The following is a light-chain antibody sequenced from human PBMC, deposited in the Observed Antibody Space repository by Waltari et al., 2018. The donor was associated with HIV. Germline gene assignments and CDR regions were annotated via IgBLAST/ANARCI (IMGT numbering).Light chain of an antibody. V-gene: IGKV3-11*01. Sequence: EIVSTQSPATLSLSPGERAALSCRASQSVRNYLAWYQHKPGQSPRLLIYETSKRATGTAARFSGSGSGTDFSLTISSLEPEDVGVYYCQQRSNWPPITFGQGTRVEIK. CDR1: QSVRNY. J-gene: IGKJ5*01. CDR3: QQRSNWPPIT. CDR2: ETS.